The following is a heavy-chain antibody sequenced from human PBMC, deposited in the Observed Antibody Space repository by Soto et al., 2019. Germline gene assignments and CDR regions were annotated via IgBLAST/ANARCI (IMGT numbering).Heavy chain of an antibody. D-gene: IGHD2-2*01. Sequence: PGGSLRLSCAASGFTFSSYAMSWVRQAPGKGLEWVPVLSGGGTTTYYADSVKGRFTISRDNSKNTLYVQMNSLRAEDTAIYYCAKEDCSSTSCPSNWFDPWGQGTLVTVSS. CDR1: GFTFSSYA. CDR3: AKEDCSSTSCPSNWFDP. V-gene: IGHV3-23*01. CDR2: LSGGGTTT. J-gene: IGHJ5*02.